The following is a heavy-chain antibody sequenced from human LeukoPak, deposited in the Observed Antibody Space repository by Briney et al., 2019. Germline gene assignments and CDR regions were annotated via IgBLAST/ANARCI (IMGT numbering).Heavy chain of an antibody. Sequence: GESLKISCKGSGYSFNTYWIAWVRQMPGKGLEWMGIIYPGDSDTRYSPPFQGQVSISADKSINTAYLQWSSLKASDTAIYYCARRQYCSGGDCYSGAFDIWGQGTMVTVPS. CDR2: IYPGDSDT. CDR1: GYSFNTYW. CDR3: ARRQYCSGGDCYSGAFDI. V-gene: IGHV5-51*01. J-gene: IGHJ3*02. D-gene: IGHD2-15*01.